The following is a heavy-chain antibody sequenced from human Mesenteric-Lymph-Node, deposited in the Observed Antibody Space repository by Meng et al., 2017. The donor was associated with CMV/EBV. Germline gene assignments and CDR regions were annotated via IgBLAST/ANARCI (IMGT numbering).Heavy chain of an antibody. CDR3: TSQFNWKYGDY. D-gene: IGHD1-7*01. CDR1: GFTFSSYA. Sequence: LSCAASGFTFSSYAMSWVRQAPGKGLEWVSAISGSGGSTYYADYVKGRFTISRDDLQDTLYLQMNSLKTGDTAVYYCTSQFNWKYGDYWGQGTLVTVSS. V-gene: IGHV3-23*01. CDR2: ISGSGGST. J-gene: IGHJ4*02.